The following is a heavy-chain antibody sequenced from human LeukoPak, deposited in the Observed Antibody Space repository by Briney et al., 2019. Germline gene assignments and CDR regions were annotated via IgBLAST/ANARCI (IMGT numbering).Heavy chain of an antibody. CDR1: GGSFSGYY. J-gene: IGHJ5*02. D-gene: IGHD3-16*02. CDR2: INHSGST. Sequence: SETLSLTCAVYGGSFSGYYWSWIRLPPGKGLEWIGEINHSGSTNYNPPLKSRVTISVDTSKNQFSLKLSSVTAADTAVYYCARKGTYDYVWGSYRPNYNWFDPWGQGTLVTVSS. V-gene: IGHV4-34*01. CDR3: ARKGTYDYVWGSYRPNYNWFDP.